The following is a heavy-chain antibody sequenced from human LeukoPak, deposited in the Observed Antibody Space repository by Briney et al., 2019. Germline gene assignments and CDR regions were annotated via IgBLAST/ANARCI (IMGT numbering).Heavy chain of an antibody. J-gene: IGHJ6*02. CDR2: IWYDGSNK. V-gene: IGHV3-33*01. D-gene: IGHD6-13*01. CDR1: GFTFSSYG. Sequence: GGSLRLSCAASGFTFSSYGMHWVRQAPGKGLEWVAVIWYDGSNKYYADSVKGRFTISRDNSKNTLYLQMNSLRAEDTAVYYCARGSAAAGPSYGMDVWGQGTTVTVSS. CDR3: ARGSAAAGPSYGMDV.